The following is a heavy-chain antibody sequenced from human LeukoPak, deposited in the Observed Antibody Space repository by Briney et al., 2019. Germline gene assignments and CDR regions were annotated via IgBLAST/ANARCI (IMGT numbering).Heavy chain of an antibody. V-gene: IGHV4-61*08. CDR1: GGSISSGGYY. Sequence: SQTLSLTCAVSGGSISSGGYYWSWIRQPPGKGLEWIGYIYYSGSTNYNPSLKSRVTISVDTSKNQFSLKLSSVTAADTAVYYCARLLNGYFDYWGQGTLVTVSS. J-gene: IGHJ4*02. CDR2: IYYSGST. D-gene: IGHD2-8*01. CDR3: ARLLNGYFDY.